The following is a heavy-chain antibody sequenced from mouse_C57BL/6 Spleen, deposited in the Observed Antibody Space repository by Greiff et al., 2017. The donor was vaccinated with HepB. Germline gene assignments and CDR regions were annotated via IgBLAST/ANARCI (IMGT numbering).Heavy chain of an antibody. V-gene: IGHV1-78*01. CDR2: IYPRDGST. J-gene: IGHJ2*01. CDR1: GYTFTDHT. D-gene: IGHD2-3*01. CDR3: ARGDGYYGGVLYFDY. Sequence: VQLQQSDAELVKPGASVKISCKVSGYTFTDHTIHWMKQRPEQGLEWIGYIYPRDGSTKYNEKFKGKATLTADKSSSTAYMQLNSLTSEDSAVYFCARGDGYYGGVLYFDYWGQGTTLTVSS.